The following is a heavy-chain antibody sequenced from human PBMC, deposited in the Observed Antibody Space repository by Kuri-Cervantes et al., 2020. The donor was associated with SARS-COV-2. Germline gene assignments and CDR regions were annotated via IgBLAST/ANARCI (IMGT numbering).Heavy chain of an antibody. J-gene: IGHJ4*02. V-gene: IGHV4-39*01. Sequence: LRLSCTVSGGSISSSSYYWGWIRQPPGKGLEWIGSIYYSGCTYYNPSLKRRVTISVDTSRNQFSLKLSSVTAADTAVYYCARFPHFDYWGQGTLVTDSS. CDR1: GGSISSSSYY. CDR2: IYYSGCT. CDR3: ARFPHFDY.